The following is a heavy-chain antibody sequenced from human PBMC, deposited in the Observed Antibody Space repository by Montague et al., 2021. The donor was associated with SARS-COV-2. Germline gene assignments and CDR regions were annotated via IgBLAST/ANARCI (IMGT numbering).Heavy chain of an antibody. V-gene: IGHV4-59*08. CDR1: GGSLNNYL. CDR3: ARVDRSGPGEY. J-gene: IGHJ4*02. Sequence: SETLSLTCTVSGGSLNNYLWSWIRQPPGKGLEWVGYISDGGSTNYNPSLQSRVTISVDTARNQFSLKLLSVTAADTAFYYCARVDRSGPGEYWGQGILVSVSS. D-gene: IGHD3-22*01. CDR2: ISDGGST.